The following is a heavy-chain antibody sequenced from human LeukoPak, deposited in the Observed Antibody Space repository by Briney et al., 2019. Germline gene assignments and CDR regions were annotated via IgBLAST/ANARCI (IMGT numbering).Heavy chain of an antibody. CDR3: AKGRIGSSEVDPFDY. CDR2: IYSGGST. Sequence: PGGSLRLSCAASGFTVSSNYMSWVRQAPGKGLEWVSVIYSGGSTYYADSVKGRFTISRDNSKNTLYLQMSSLRVEDTAVYYCAKGRIGSSEVDPFDYWGQGSLVTVSS. CDR1: GFTVSSNY. J-gene: IGHJ4*02. V-gene: IGHV3-53*05. D-gene: IGHD1-26*01.